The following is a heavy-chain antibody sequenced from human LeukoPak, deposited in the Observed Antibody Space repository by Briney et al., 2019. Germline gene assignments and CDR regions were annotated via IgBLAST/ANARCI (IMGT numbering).Heavy chain of an antibody. Sequence: SGGSLRLSCAASGFTFSTYAMHWVRQAPGKGLEWVAVIARDGSFRYYADSVKGRFTISRDNSKNTLFVQMSSLRVEDTAVYYCARAPETYYDFWSGYYTGIWFDPWGQGTLVTVSS. CDR1: GFTFSTYA. V-gene: IGHV3-30*04. J-gene: IGHJ5*02. D-gene: IGHD3-3*01. CDR2: IARDGSFR. CDR3: ARAPETYYDFWSGYYTGIWFDP.